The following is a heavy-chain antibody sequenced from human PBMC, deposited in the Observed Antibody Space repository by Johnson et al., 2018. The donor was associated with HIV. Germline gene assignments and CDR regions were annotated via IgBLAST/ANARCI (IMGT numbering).Heavy chain of an antibody. CDR3: AKDPTDFGADWAFDI. D-gene: IGHD3-10*01. J-gene: IGHJ3*02. Sequence: VQLVESGGGLVQPGGSLRLSCAASGFTFSSYAMSWVRQAPGKGLEWVSVISGSGDSTYYADSVKGRFTISRDNSKNTFYLQMNSLRGDDTAVYYCAKDPTDFGADWAFDIWGQGTMVTVSS. V-gene: IGHV3-23*04. CDR1: GFTFSSYA. CDR2: ISGSGDST.